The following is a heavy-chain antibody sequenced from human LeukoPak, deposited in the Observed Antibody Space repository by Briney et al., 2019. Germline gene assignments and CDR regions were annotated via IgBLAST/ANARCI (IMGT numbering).Heavy chain of an antibody. CDR1: GYSISSGYY. V-gene: IGHV4-38-2*02. CDR2: IYHSGST. D-gene: IGHD4-17*01. CDR3: ARVDGDYVSVDY. Sequence: SQTLSLTCTVSGYSISSGYYWGWIRQPPGKGLEWIGSIYHSGSTYYNPSLKSRVTISVDTSKNQFSLKLSSVTAADTAVYYCARVDGDYVSVDYWGQGTLVTVSS. J-gene: IGHJ4*02.